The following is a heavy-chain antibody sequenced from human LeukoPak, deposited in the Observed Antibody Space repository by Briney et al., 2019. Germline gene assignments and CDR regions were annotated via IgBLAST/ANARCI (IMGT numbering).Heavy chain of an antibody. D-gene: IGHD4-17*01. J-gene: IGHJ3*02. CDR3: AKDRDYGDYGDAFDI. CDR2: ISGSGDST. CDR1: GFTFSTYA. V-gene: IGHV3-23*01. Sequence: PGGSLRLSCAASGFTFSTYAVNWVRQAPGKGLEWVSTISGSGDSTYYADSVKGRFTISRDNSKDTLYLQMNSLRAEDTAVYYCAKDRDYGDYGDAFDIWGQGTMVTVSS.